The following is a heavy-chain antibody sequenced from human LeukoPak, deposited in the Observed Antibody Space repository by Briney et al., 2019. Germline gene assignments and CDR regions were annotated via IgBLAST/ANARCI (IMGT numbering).Heavy chain of an antibody. D-gene: IGHD3-10*02. CDR3: AELGITMIGGV. CDR2: ISGSGDIT. CDR1: GFSFSSHG. J-gene: IGHJ6*04. Sequence: GGTLRLSCAASGFSFSSHGMNRVRQAPGKGLEWVSGISGSGDITYYADSVKGRFTISRDNAKNSLYLQMNSLRAEDTAVYYCAELGITMIGGVWGKGTTVTISS. V-gene: IGHV3-23*01.